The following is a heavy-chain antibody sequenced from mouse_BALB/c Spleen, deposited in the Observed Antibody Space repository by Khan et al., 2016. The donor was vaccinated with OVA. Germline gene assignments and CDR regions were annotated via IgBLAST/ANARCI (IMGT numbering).Heavy chain of an antibody. CDR3: ARGGKFAY. V-gene: IGHV1S137*01. J-gene: IGHJ3*01. CDR2: ISTYYGDV. D-gene: IGHD1-1*02. CDR1: GYTFTDYA. Sequence: QVQLKQSGAELVRPGVSVKISCKGSGYTFTDYAMHWVKQSHAKSLEWIGVISTYYGDVDYSQKFKGKATMTVDSSSSTAYMELARLTSEDSAIYYCARGGKFAYWGQGTLVTVSA.